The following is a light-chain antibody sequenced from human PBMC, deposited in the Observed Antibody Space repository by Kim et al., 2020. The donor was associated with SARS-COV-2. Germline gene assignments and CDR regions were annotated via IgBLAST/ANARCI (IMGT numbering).Light chain of an antibody. CDR1: QSLSSY. J-gene: IGKJ1*01. V-gene: IGKV3-11*01. CDR3: QQRTKWPWT. CDR2: DAS. Sequence: EIVLTQSPATLSLSPGERATLSCRASQSLSSYLAWFQQKPGQAPRLLIYDASNRAHGIPARFSGSGSGTDFTLTISSLEPEDFAVYYCQQRTKWPWTFGQGTKVDIK.